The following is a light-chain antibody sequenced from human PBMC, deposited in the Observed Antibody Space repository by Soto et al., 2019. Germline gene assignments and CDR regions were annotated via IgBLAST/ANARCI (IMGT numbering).Light chain of an antibody. CDR3: QQYHKWPLT. V-gene: IGKV3-15*01. CDR1: QSITTN. J-gene: IGKJ4*01. Sequence: LVMTQSPASLSVSPGERATLSCRASQSITTNLAWYQQKPGQGPRLLIYAASTRATGVPARFSGSGSGTEFTLTISSLQSEDFAVYYCQQYHKWPLTFGGGTKVEV. CDR2: AAS.